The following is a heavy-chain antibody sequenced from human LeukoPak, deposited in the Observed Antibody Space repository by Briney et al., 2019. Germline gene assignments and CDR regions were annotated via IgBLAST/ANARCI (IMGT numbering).Heavy chain of an antibody. J-gene: IGHJ6*02. D-gene: IGHD2-2*02. CDR3: ARVRRYCSSTSCYTYYYYGMDV. Sequence: GRSLRLSCAASGFTFSSYAMHWVRQAPGKGPERVAVISYDGSNKYYADSVKGRFTISRDNSKNTLYLQMNSLRAEDTAVYYCARVRRYCSSTSCYTYYYYGMDVWGQGTTVTVSS. V-gene: IGHV3-30-3*01. CDR2: ISYDGSNK. CDR1: GFTFSSYA.